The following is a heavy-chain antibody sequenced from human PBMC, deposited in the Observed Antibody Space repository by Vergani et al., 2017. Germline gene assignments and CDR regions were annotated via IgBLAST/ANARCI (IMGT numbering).Heavy chain of an antibody. CDR2: ISWNSGAV. J-gene: IGHJ3*02. V-gene: IGHV3-9*01. CDR3: AKDIGGNSGGAFDI. D-gene: IGHD4-23*01. CDR1: GITFWKFG. Sequence: EVQLLESGGDLVQPGGSLRLSCEASGITFWKFGMHWVRQGPGKGLEWVSGISWNSGAVDYADSVRGRFTISRDNAKNSLFLEMNSLRFEDTALYYCAKDIGGNSGGAFDIWGQGTMVTVSS.